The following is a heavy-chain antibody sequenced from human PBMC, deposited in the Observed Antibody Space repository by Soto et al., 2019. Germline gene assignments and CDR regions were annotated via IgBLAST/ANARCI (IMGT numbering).Heavy chain of an antibody. V-gene: IGHV1-46*03. CDR1: GYTFTSYY. J-gene: IGHJ4*02. CDR2: INPSGGST. CDR3: AVLVVPEDIRVGEIDY. Sequence: QVQLVQSGAEVKKPGASVKVSCKASGYTFTSYYMHWVRQAPGQGLEWMGIINPSGGSTSYAQKFMGRVTMTRDTSTSTGYMELSSLRSEDTAVYYCAVLVVPEDIRVGEIDYWGQGTLVTVSS. D-gene: IGHD2-2*01.